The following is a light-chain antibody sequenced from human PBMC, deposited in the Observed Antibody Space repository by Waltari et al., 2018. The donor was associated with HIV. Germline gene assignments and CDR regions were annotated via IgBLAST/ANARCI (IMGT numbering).Light chain of an antibody. CDR2: EGT. J-gene: IGLJ1*01. CDR1: SSDLINYNY. CDR3: SSYAGSDTPYV. V-gene: IGLV2-8*01. Sequence: QSALTQPPSASGSPGQSVTISCTGTSSDLINYNYASWYQQYPGKAPKLIIFEGTKRPSGVPARFSGSKSDDPASLTVSGLQADDEAEYYCSSYAGSDTPYVFGSGTIVTVL.